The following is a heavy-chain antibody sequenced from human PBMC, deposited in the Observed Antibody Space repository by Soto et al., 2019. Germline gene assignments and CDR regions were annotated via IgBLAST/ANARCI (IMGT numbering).Heavy chain of an antibody. Sequence: ASVKVSCKASGYTFTSYGISWVRQAPGQGLEWMGWISAYNGNTNYAQKLQGRVTMTTDTSTSTAYMELRSLRSDDTAVYYCARDGHSSSWYLYYYKYMDVWGKGTTVTVSS. J-gene: IGHJ6*03. D-gene: IGHD6-13*01. V-gene: IGHV1-18*01. CDR2: ISAYNGNT. CDR1: GYTFTSYG. CDR3: ARDGHSSSWYLYYYKYMDV.